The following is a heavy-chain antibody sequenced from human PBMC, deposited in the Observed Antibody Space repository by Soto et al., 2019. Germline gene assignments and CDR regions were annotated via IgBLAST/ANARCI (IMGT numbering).Heavy chain of an antibody. CDR1: GYSFNSYS. CDR3: ARVYPSMVRGVTSPYYYFYGMDV. Sequence: QAQLVQSGAEVKKPGASVKVACKASGYSFNSYSLSWVRQAPGQGLEWMGWFRAYDGNTNYAQKIQGRVTMTTATSPSTAYMELRNLRSDDTAVYYCARVYPSMVRGVTSPYYYFYGMDVWGQATTVTVSS. J-gene: IGHJ6*02. D-gene: IGHD3-10*01. V-gene: IGHV1-18*01. CDR2: FRAYDGNT.